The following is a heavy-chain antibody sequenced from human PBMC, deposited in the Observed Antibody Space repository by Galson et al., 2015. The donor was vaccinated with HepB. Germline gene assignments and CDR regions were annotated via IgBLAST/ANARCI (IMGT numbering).Heavy chain of an antibody. CDR3: AREEDTVTSFFDY. D-gene: IGHD4-17*01. CDR1: GFTFSSYA. V-gene: IGHV3-30*04. Sequence: SLRLSCAASGFTFSSYAMHWVRQAPGKGLEWVAVISYDGSNKYYADSVKGRFTISRDNSKNTLYLQMNSLRAEDTAVYYCAREEDTVTSFFDYWGQGTLVTVSS. CDR2: ISYDGSNK. J-gene: IGHJ4*02.